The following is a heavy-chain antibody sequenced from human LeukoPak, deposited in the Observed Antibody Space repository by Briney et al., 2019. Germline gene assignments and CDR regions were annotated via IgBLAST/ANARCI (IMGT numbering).Heavy chain of an antibody. V-gene: IGHV3-7*01. Sequence: PGGSLRLSCAASGFTFSRYWMTWVRQVPGKGLEWVASIKDDGSEQPYVDSVKGRFTISRDNAKSSLYLQMNSLRTEDTAVYYCAGDGPLVTRKYYYYYYMDVWGNGTTVTVSS. CDR2: IKDDGSEQ. J-gene: IGHJ6*03. CDR1: GFTFSRYW. D-gene: IGHD1-26*01. CDR3: AGDGPLVTRKYYYYYYMDV.